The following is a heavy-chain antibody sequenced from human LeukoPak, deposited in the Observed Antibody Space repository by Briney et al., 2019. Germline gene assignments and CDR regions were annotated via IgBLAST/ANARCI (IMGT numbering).Heavy chain of an antibody. J-gene: IGHJ6*02. Sequence: GGSLRLSCAASGFTVSSNYMSWVRQAPGKGLEWVSVIYSGGSTYYADSVKGRFTISRDNSKNTLYLQMNSLRAEDTVVYYCAKVVGRTVTTKGYYYGMDVWGQGTTVTVSS. D-gene: IGHD4-17*01. CDR1: GFTVSSNY. CDR2: IYSGGST. V-gene: IGHV3-66*01. CDR3: AKVVGRTVTTKGYYYGMDV.